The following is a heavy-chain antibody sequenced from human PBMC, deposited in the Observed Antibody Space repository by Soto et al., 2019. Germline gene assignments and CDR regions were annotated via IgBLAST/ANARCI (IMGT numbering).Heavy chain of an antibody. CDR2: IHTYNGNT. J-gene: IGHJ4*02. V-gene: IGHV1-18*01. Sequence: ASVNVSCKXSGYTFTSYGITWVRQAPGQGLEWVGWIHTYNGNTNFAQKLQGRVTLTTDTSTSTAYMELRSLRSDDTAVYYCARDSDYIIAYWGQGTLVTVSS. CDR1: GYTFTSYG. D-gene: IGHD4-17*01. CDR3: ARDSDYIIAY.